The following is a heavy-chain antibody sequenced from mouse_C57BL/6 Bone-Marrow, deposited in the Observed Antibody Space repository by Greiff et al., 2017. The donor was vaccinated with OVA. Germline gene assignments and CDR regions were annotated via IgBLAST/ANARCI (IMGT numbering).Heavy chain of an antibody. CDR3: ARQLSLRGFAY. CDR1: GYTFTSYW. V-gene: IGHV1-64*01. D-gene: IGHD3-2*02. J-gene: IGHJ3*01. CDR2: IHPNSGST. Sequence: QVQLQQPGAELVKPGASVKLSCKASGYTFTSYWMHWVKQRPGQGLEWIGMIHPNSGSTNYNEKFKSKATLTVDKSSSTAYMQLSSLTSEDSAVYYCARQLSLRGFAYWGQGTLVTVSA.